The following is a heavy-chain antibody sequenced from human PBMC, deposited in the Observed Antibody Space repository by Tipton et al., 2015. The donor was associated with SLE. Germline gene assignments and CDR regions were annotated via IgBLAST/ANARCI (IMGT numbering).Heavy chain of an antibody. V-gene: IGHV3-9*01. J-gene: IGHJ5*02. Sequence: SLRLSCAASGFTFDDYAMHWVRQAPGKGLEWVSGISWNSGSIGYADSVKGRFTISRDNAKNSLYLQMNSLRAEDTALYYCARDRIAAAGNWFDPWGQGTLVTVSS. CDR3: ARDRIAAAGNWFDP. CDR1: GFTFDDYA. CDR2: ISWNSGSI. D-gene: IGHD6-13*01.